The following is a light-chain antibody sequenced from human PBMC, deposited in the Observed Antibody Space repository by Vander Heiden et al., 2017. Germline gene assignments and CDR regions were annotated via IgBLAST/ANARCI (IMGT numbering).Light chain of an antibody. J-gene: IGLJ1*01. CDR2: EVN. Sequence: QTAPTQPASVSGSPGQPITISCTGTSSDVGGYNYVSWYQQHPGKVPKHVIFEVNARPSGVSTRFSGFKSGNTASLTISGLQAEDEADYYCCSRAGSLTYVFGTGTQVTVL. CDR3: CSRAGSLTYV. CDR1: SSDVGGYNY. V-gene: IGLV2-14*01.